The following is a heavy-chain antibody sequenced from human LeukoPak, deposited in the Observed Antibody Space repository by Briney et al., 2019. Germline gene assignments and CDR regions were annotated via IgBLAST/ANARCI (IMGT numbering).Heavy chain of an antibody. CDR1: GFTFSSYA. CDR2: ISGSGGST. Sequence: GGSLRLSCAASGFTFSSYAMSWVRQAPGKGLEWVSAISGSGGSTYYADSVKGRFTISRDNSKNTLYLQMNSLRAEDTAVYYCAKDWDSSGWYDGLWEYFQHWGQGTLVTVSS. CDR3: AKDWDSSGWYDGLWEYFQH. V-gene: IGHV3-23*01. J-gene: IGHJ1*01. D-gene: IGHD6-19*01.